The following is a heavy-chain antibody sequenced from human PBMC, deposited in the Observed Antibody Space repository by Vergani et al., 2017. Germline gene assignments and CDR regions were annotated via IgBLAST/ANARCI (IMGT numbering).Heavy chain of an antibody. CDR2: IYHGGVT. CDR3: ARHGGSGNYSHLFDS. CDR1: NYSIGSDYF. J-gene: IGHJ4*02. V-gene: IGHV4-38-2*02. Sequence: QVHLQESGPGLVKPSETLSLTCSVSNYSIGSDYFWGWIRRSPGKGLEYIACIYHGGVTYYNTSLKSRATISFETPENVISLRLTSVIAAYTALYHCARHGGSGNYSHLFDSWGQGILVIVSS. D-gene: IGHD3-10*01.